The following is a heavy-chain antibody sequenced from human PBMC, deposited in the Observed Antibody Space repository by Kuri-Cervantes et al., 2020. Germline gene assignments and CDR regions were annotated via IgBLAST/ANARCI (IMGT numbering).Heavy chain of an antibody. J-gene: IGHJ4*02. CDR3: ARVGTGTSWSYFDY. CDR2: MSYDGSNK. CDR1: GFTFSSYG. V-gene: IGHV3-30*03. Sequence: GESLKISCAASGFTFSSYGMHWVRQAPGKGLEWVAVMSYDGSNKYYADSVKGRFTISRDNSKNTLYLQMNSLRAEDTAVYYCARVGTGTSWSYFDYWGQGTLVTVSS. D-gene: IGHD1-7*01.